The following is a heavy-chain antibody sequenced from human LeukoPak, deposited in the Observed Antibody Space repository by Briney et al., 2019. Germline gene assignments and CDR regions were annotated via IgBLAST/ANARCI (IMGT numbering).Heavy chain of an antibody. Sequence: SVKVSCKASGGTFSSYAISWVRQAPGQGLEWMGGIIPIFGTANYAQKFQGRVTITADKSTSTAYMELSSLRSEDTAVYYCARDTSAFLTGYYYMDVWGKGTTVTVSS. J-gene: IGHJ6*03. CDR2: IIPIFGTA. CDR3: ARDTSAFLTGYYYMDV. CDR1: GGTFSSYA. D-gene: IGHD2-2*01. V-gene: IGHV1-69*06.